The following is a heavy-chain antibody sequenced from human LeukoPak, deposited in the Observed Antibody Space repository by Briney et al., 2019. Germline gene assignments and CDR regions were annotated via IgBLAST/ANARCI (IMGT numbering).Heavy chain of an antibody. V-gene: IGHV3-23*01. Sequence: GRSLRLSCAASGFTFSSYAMSWVRQAPGKGLEWASAISGSGGSTYYADSVKGRFTISRDNSKNTLYLQMNSLRAEDTAVYYCAKPVAEYYDSSGYYYGYWGQGTLVTVSS. CDR1: GFTFSSYA. D-gene: IGHD3-22*01. CDR2: ISGSGGST. J-gene: IGHJ4*02. CDR3: AKPVAEYYDSSGYYYGY.